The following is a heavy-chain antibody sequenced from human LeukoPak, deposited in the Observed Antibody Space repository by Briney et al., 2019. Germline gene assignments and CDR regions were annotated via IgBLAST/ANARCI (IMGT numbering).Heavy chain of an antibody. D-gene: IGHD3-3*01. CDR3: ARGDYDFWSGSARPPVAHWFDP. CDR2: IYYSGST. CDR1: GGSISSSSYY. J-gene: IGHJ5*02. V-gene: IGHV4-39*07. Sequence: SETLSLTCTVSGGSISSSSYYWGWIRQPPGKGLEWIGSIYYSGSTYYNPSLKSRVTISVDTSKNQFSLKLSSVTAADTAVYYCARGDYDFWSGSARPPVAHWFDPWGQGTLVTVSS.